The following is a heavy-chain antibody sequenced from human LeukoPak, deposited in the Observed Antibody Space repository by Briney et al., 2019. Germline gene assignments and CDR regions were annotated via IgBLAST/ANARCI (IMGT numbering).Heavy chain of an antibody. V-gene: IGHV3-66*01. Sequence: QPGGSLRLSCAASGFIVSSNYMTWVRQAPGKGLEWVSVIYSGGSTYYADSVKGRFTISRDTPKNTLSLQMNSLRADDTAVYYCARDVGFIVGATPGAFDIWGQGTMVTVTS. CDR2: IYSGGST. CDR1: GFIVSSNY. J-gene: IGHJ3*02. CDR3: ARDVGFIVGATPGAFDI. D-gene: IGHD1-26*01.